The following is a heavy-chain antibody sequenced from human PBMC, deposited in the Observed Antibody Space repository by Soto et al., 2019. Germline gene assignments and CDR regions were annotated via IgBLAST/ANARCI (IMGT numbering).Heavy chain of an antibody. CDR3: SRDREGALDY. Sequence: SETLSLTCTVSGGSISSGDYYWSWIRQPPGKGLEWIGYIYYSGSTYYNPSLKSRVTISVDTSKNQFSLKLSSVTAADTAVYYCSRDREGALDYWGQGTLGTVSS. D-gene: IGHD3-16*01. V-gene: IGHV4-30-4*01. CDR1: GGSISSGDYY. CDR2: IYYSGST. J-gene: IGHJ4*02.